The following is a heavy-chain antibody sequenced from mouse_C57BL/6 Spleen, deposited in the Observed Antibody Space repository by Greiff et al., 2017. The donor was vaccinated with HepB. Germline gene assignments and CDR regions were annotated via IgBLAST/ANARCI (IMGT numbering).Heavy chain of an antibody. CDR3: ARGLGTYYFDD. D-gene: IGHD4-1*01. V-gene: IGHV1-64*01. J-gene: IGHJ2*01. CDR1: GYTFTSYW. Sequence: QVQLQQPGAELVKPGASVKLSCKASGYTFTSYWMHWVKQRPGQGLEWIGMIHPNSGSTNYNEKFKSKATLTVDKSSSTAYMQLSSLTSEDAAVYYCARGLGTYYFDDWGQGTTLTVSS. CDR2: IHPNSGST.